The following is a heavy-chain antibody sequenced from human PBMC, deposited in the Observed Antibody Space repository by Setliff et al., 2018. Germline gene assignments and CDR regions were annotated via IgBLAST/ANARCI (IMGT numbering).Heavy chain of an antibody. CDR2: IFSNDEK. CDR1: GFSLSNARMG. D-gene: IGHD3-22*01. J-gene: IGHJ2*01. V-gene: IGHV2-26*01. CDR3: ARISYYYDSSGYYYAPYWYFDL. Sequence: SGPTLVNPTEILTLTCTVSGFSLSNARMGVSWIRQPPGKALEWLAHIFSNDEKSYSTSLKSRLTISKDTSKRQVVLTMTNMDPVDTATYYCARISYYYDSSGYYYAPYWYFDLWGRGTLVTVSS.